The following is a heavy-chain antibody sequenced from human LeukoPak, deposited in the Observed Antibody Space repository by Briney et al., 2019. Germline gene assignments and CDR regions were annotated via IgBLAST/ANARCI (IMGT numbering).Heavy chain of an antibody. D-gene: IGHD3-22*01. CDR3: ARGRAYYDSSGYYYGY. CDR1: GGSISSSSYY. CDR2: INHSGST. V-gene: IGHV4-39*07. Sequence: PSETLSLTCTVSGGSISSSSYYWGWIRQPPGKGLEWIGEINHSGSTNYNPSLKSRVTISVDTSKNQFSLKLSSVTAADTAVYYCARGRAYYDSSGYYYGYWSQGSLVTVSS. J-gene: IGHJ4*02.